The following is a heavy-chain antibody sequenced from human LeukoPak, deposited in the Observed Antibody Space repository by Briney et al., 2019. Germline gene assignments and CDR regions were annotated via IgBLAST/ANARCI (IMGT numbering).Heavy chain of an antibody. CDR2: INPSGGST. J-gene: IGHJ4*02. CDR3: ARDPAQLVPNFDY. V-gene: IGHV1-46*01. CDR1: GGTFSSYA. Sequence: ASVKVSCKASGGTFSSYAISWVRQAPGQGLEWMGIINPSGGSTSYAQKFQGRVTMTRDTSTSTVYMELSSLRSEDTAVYYCARDPAQLVPNFDYWGQGTLVTVSS. D-gene: IGHD6-13*01.